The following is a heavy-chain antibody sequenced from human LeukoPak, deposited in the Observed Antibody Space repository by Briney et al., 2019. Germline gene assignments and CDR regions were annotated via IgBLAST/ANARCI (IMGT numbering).Heavy chain of an antibody. Sequence: SETLSLTCTVSGVSISSGGYYWSWIRQHPGKGLEWIGYIYYSGSTYYNPSLKSRVTISVDTSKNQFFLKLSSVTAADTAVYYCARAAARSIAVNFDYWGQGTLVTVSS. CDR2: IYYSGST. CDR3: ARAAARSIAVNFDY. CDR1: GVSISSGGYY. D-gene: IGHD6-19*01. J-gene: IGHJ4*02. V-gene: IGHV4-31*03.